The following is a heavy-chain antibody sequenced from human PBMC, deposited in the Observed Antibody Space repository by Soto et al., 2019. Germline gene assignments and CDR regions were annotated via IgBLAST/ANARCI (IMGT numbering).Heavy chain of an antibody. CDR2: TYYRSKWYN. D-gene: IGHD6-13*01. CDR1: GDSVSSNSAA. V-gene: IGHV6-1*01. J-gene: IGHJ6*02. CDR3: ARGPHGRIAAAGSYYYGMDV. Sequence: SQTLSLTCAISGDSVSSNSAAWNWIRQSPSRGLEWLGRTYYRSKWYNDYAVSVKSRITINPDTSKNQFSLQLNSVTPEDTAVYYCARGPHGRIAAAGSYYYGMDVWGQGTTVTVSS.